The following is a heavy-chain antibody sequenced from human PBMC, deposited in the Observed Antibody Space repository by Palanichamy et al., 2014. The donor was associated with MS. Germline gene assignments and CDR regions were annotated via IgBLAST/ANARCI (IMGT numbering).Heavy chain of an antibody. Sequence: QVQLQESGPGLVKPSETLSLTCTVSGGSISRYYWSWIRQPPGKGLEWIGYVYYTGSTNYNPSLKSRFTISVDTSKNQFSLKLSSVTAADTAVYYCARLNTIFGESSGRDGMDVWGQGTTVTVSS. J-gene: IGHJ6*02. CDR2: VYYTGST. CDR3: ARLNTIFGESSGRDGMDV. V-gene: IGHV4-59*01. CDR1: GGSISRYY. D-gene: IGHD3-3*01.